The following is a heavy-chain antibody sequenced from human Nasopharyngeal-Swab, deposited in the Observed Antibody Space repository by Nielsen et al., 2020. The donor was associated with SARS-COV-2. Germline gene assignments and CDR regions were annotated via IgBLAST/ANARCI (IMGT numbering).Heavy chain of an antibody. CDR2: ISSGATTI. D-gene: IGHD2/OR15-2a*01. J-gene: IGHJ4*02. CDR1: GFTFRDYS. V-gene: IGHV3-48*02. Sequence: GESLKISCAASGFTFRDYSMNWVRQAPGQGLEWVSYISSGATTIYYADSVKGRFSISRDNGRNSLDLQMSSLRDEDTAVYYCARAWGDGNRAPTYFDYWGPGILVTVSS. CDR3: ARAWGDGNRAPTYFDY.